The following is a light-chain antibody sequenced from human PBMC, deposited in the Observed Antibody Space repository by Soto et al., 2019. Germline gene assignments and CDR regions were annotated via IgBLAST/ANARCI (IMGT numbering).Light chain of an antibody. J-gene: IGLJ1*01. CDR2: DVS. V-gene: IGLV2-14*01. Sequence: LTQPASVSGSPGQSVAISCTGTSSDVGGYSYVSWYQQQPGKAPKLVISDVSNRPSGVSDRFSGSKSGNTASLTISGLQTEDEADYYCASYTTSSTYVFGTGTKVTVL. CDR3: ASYTTSSTYV. CDR1: SSDVGGYSY.